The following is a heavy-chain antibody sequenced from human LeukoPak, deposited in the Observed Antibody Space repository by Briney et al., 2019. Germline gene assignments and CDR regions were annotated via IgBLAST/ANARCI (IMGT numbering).Heavy chain of an antibody. CDR3: ARVGIAVAATAD. D-gene: IGHD6-19*01. CDR2: INSDGSST. J-gene: IGHJ4*02. CDR1: GFTFSSYW. Sequence: GGSLRLSCAASGFTFSSYWMHWVRQAPGKGLVWVSRINSDGSSTSYADSVKGRFTISRDNAKNTLYLQMNSLRAEDTAVYYCARVGIAVAATADWGQGTLVTVSS. V-gene: IGHV3-74*01.